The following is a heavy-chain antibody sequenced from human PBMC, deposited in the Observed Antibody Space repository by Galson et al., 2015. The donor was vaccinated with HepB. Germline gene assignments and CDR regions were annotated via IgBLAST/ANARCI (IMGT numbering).Heavy chain of an antibody. J-gene: IGHJ5*02. Sequence: SVKVSCKASGYTFTGYAINWVRQAPGQGLEWMGWINTNTGDPTYAQDFTGRFVFSLDTSVSTAYLQIGSLKAEDTAAYYCAREVATTDNFNYFDPWGQGTLVTVSS. CDR3: AREVATTDNFNYFDP. CDR2: INTNTGDP. V-gene: IGHV7-4-1*01. CDR1: GYTFTGYA. D-gene: IGHD5-24*01.